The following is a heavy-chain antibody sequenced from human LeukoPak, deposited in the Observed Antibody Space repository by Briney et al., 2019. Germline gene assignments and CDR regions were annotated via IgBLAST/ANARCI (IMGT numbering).Heavy chain of an antibody. V-gene: IGHV3-30*18. Sequence: GGSLRLSCAASGFTFSSYSMNWVRQAPGKGLEWVAVISYDGSNKYYADSVKGRFTISRDNSKNTLYLQMNSLRAEDTAVYYCAKELRFLEWLPYFDYWGQGTLVTVSS. CDR2: ISYDGSNK. CDR3: AKELRFLEWLPYFDY. J-gene: IGHJ4*02. D-gene: IGHD3-3*01. CDR1: GFTFSSYS.